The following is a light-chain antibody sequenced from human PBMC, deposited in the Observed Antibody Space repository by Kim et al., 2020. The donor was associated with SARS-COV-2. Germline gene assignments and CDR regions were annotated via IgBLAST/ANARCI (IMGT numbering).Light chain of an antibody. V-gene: IGLV2-8*01. Sequence: QSALTQPPSASGSPGQSVTISCTGTSSDVGYYNYVSWYQQHPGKAPKLMIYEVTKRPSGVPDRFSGSKFGNTASLTVSGLQAEDEADYYCSSYASSNAWVFGGGTQLTVL. J-gene: IGLJ3*02. CDR3: SSYASSNAWV. CDR1: SSDVGYYNY. CDR2: EVT.